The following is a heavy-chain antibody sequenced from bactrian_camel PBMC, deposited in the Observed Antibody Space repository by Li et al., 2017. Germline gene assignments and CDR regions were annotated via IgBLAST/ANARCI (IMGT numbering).Heavy chain of an antibody. V-gene: IGHV3S53*01. J-gene: IGHJ4*01. CDR1: GYTSSFYC. CDR3: AVDRPIRLVAPIITFRKIQNCGDTDDLY. D-gene: IGHD7*01. Sequence: HVQLVESGGGSVQAGGSLRLSCAASGYTSSFYCLAWFRQAPGKEREEVASRHSDGRSTVADSVKGRFAISRDNGENAVRLRMSALSPRDTTVYFCAVDRPIRLVAPIITFRKIQNCGDTDDLYWGQGTQVTVS. CDR2: RHSDGRS.